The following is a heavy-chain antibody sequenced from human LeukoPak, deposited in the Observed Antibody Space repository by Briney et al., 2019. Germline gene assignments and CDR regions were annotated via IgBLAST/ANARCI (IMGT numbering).Heavy chain of an antibody. V-gene: IGHV4-39*07. J-gene: IGHJ5*02. CDR1: GGSISSSSYY. Sequence: PSETLSLTCTVSGGSISSSSYYWVWIRQPPGRGLEWIGSIYDSGSTYYNPSLKSRVTISVDTSKNQFSLKLSSVTAADTAVYYCARVVWFGELWFDPWGQGTLVTVSS. CDR3: ARVVWFGELWFDP. CDR2: IYDSGST. D-gene: IGHD3-10*01.